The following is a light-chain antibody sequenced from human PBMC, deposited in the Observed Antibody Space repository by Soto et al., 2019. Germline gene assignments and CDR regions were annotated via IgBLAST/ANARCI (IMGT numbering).Light chain of an antibody. Sequence: QSALTQPASVSGSPGQSITISCTGTSSDVGGYNYVSWYQQHPGKAPKLMIYEVSNRPSGVSNRFSGSKSGNTASLTISGLQAEDEGEYFCSSYTSTSTLVFGGGTKVTVL. CDR3: SSYTSTSTLV. J-gene: IGLJ3*02. CDR1: SSDVGGYNY. CDR2: EVS. V-gene: IGLV2-14*01.